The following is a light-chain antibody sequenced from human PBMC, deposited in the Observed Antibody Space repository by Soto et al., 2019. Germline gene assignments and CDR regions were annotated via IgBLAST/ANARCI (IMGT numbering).Light chain of an antibody. CDR1: QSIATW. CDR3: QQYDAYPWT. CDR2: KAS. Sequence: DIQMTQSPSILSASVGDRVTITCRASQSIATWLAWYQQRPGKAPKLLIYKASSLEGGVPSRFSGSGSGADFSLTISSLQPDDFATYYCQQYDAYPWTFGQGTKVEIK. J-gene: IGKJ1*01. V-gene: IGKV1-5*03.